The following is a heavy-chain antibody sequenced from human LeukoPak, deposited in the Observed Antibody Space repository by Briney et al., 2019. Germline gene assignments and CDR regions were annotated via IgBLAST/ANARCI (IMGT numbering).Heavy chain of an antibody. Sequence: SETLSLTCTVSGGSLSSYYWSWIRHPPGKGLEWIGYSYYSGSTNYNPALTSRVTISVDTSKDQFSLKLSSVTAAGTAVYYCARIGGRQLWPAVDYWGQGTLVTVSS. CDR3: ARIGGRQLWPAVDY. V-gene: IGHV4-59*01. J-gene: IGHJ4*02. CDR1: GGSLSSYY. CDR2: SYYSGST. D-gene: IGHD5-18*01.